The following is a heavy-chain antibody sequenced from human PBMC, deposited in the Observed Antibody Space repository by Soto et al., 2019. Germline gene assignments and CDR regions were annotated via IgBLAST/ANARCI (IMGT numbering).Heavy chain of an antibody. CDR2: MNPRSGNT. CDR1: GYTFTDFD. V-gene: IGHV1-8*01. Sequence: QEQLVQSGAEVKKPGASVTVSCKASGYTFTDFDITWVRQATGQGLEWMGWMNPRSGNTGFTDKFEGRVTLTRDTSTTTAYMELSDLTAEDTAVYFCARGGARTAGYYYYYMDVWGSGTAVTVSS. J-gene: IGHJ6*03. CDR3: ARGGARTAGYYYYYMDV. D-gene: IGHD2-8*02.